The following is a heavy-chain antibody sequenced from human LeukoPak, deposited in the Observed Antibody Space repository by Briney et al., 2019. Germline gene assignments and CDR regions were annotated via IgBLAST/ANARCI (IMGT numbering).Heavy chain of an antibody. CDR2: IIPILGIA. J-gene: IGHJ4*02. Sequence: ASVKVSCKASGGTFSSYAISWVRQAPGKGLEWMGRIIPILGIANYAQKFQGRVTITADKSTSTAYMELSSLRSEDTAVYYCATRSVSGITMVRGVISDQYYFDYWGQGTLVTVSS. CDR1: GGTFSSYA. D-gene: IGHD3-10*01. V-gene: IGHV1-69*04. CDR3: ATRSVSGITMVRGVISDQYYFDY.